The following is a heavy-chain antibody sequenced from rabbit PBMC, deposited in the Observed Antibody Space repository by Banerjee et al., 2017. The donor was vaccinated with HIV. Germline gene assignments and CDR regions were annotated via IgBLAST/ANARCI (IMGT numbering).Heavy chain of an antibody. CDR3: ARDYTYGYAGYAYLGL. V-gene: IGHV1S45*01. CDR1: GLDFSSSYY. CDR2: IFTGDGST. J-gene: IGHJ4*01. D-gene: IGHD6-1*01. Sequence: QEQLVEYGGDLVQPEGSLTLTCKASGLDFSSSYYICWVRQAPGKGLEWIACIFTGDGSTYYASWVNGRFTISKASSTTVTLQMTSLTAADTATYFCARDYTYGYAGYAYLGLWGPGTLVTVS.